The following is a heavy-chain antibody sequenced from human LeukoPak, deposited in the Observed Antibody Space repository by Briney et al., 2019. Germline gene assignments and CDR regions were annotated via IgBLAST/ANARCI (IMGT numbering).Heavy chain of an antibody. V-gene: IGHV6-1*01. CDR1: GDSVSTINGA. Sequence: SQTLSLTCGIAGDSVSTINGAWNWVRQSPSRGLEWLGRTYYRSKWYYDYAVSVQGRITINPDTSKNQFSLQLSSVTPEDTAVYYCARDEGNTGWHTFDIWGQGTLITVSS. D-gene: IGHD6-19*01. CDR3: ARDEGNTGWHTFDI. J-gene: IGHJ4*02. CDR2: TYYRSKWYY.